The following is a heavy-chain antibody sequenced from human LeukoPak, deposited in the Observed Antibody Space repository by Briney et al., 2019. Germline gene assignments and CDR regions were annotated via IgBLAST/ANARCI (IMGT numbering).Heavy chain of an antibody. CDR1: GFTFSRNG. CDR2: ISYDGSNK. V-gene: IGHV3-30*03. D-gene: IGHD3-10*02. J-gene: IGHJ4*02. Sequence: PGGSLRLSCAASGFTFSRNGMHWVRQAPGKGLEWVAVISYDGSNKYYADSVKGRFTISRDNSKNTLYLQMNSLRAEDTAVYYCALLLRSYFDYWGQGTLVTVSS. CDR3: ALLLRSYFDY.